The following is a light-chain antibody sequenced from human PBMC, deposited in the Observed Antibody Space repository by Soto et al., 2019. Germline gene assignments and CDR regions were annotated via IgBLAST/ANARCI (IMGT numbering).Light chain of an antibody. J-gene: IGKJ2*01. CDR2: WAS. CDR1: QSVFHTADNQNY. CDR3: QQYYSTPRT. Sequence: DIVLTQSPDSLAVSLGEGATINCRSDQSVFHTADNQNYLAWYQQKAGQPPKLLIYWASTRDSGVPARFRGSGFGTDFTLSISNLQAEDVAVYYCQQYYSTPRTFGQGTNVEI. V-gene: IGKV4-1*01.